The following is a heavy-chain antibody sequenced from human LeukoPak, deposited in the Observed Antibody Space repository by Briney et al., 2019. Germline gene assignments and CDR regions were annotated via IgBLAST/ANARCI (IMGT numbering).Heavy chain of an antibody. V-gene: IGHV4-39*01. J-gene: IGHJ3*02. D-gene: IGHD4/OR15-4a*01. CDR2: IYYSGST. Sequence: KPSETLSLTCTVSGGSISSSSYYWGWIRKPPGKGLEWIGSIYYSGSTYYNPSLKSRVTISVDTSKNQFSLKLSSVTAADTAVYYCARRVPVDIWGQGTMVTVSS. CDR3: ARRVPVDI. CDR1: GGSISSSSYY.